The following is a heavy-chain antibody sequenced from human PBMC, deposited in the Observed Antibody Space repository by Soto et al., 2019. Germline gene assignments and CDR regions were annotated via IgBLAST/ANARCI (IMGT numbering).Heavy chain of an antibody. V-gene: IGHV4-34*01. CDR3: GYLGRH. CDR1: GGSVRGSY. D-gene: IGHD2-21*01. J-gene: IGHJ4*02. CDR2: INDSGST. Sequence: PSETLSLTCAVYGGSVRGSYWSWIRQPPGKGLEWIGEINDSGSTISRGNAKNTFYMEMNSARVEDTAVYYCVRGDGDRYDGHGYLGRHWGQGSLVTVSS.